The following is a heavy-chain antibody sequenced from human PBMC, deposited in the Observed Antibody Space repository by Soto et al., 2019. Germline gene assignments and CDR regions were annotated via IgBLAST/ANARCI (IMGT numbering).Heavy chain of an antibody. CDR1: GGTFSSYA. Sequence: QVQLVQSGAEVKKPGSSVKVSCKASGGTFSSYAISWVRQAPGQGLEWMGGIIPIFGTANYAQKFQGRVTITADESTSTAYMELSSLRSEDTAVYYCARDPYSSSSGRGVGGGDYYYYGMDVWGQGTTVTVSS. V-gene: IGHV1-69*12. J-gene: IGHJ6*02. CDR3: ARDPYSSSSGRGVGGGDYYYYGMDV. D-gene: IGHD6-6*01. CDR2: IIPIFGTA.